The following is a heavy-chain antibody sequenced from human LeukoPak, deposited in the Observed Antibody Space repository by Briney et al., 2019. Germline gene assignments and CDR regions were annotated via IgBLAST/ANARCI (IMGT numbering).Heavy chain of an antibody. D-gene: IGHD6-13*01. CDR1: GGSISSNY. CDR2: IYYSGST. Sequence: SGTLSLTCTVSGGSISSNYWNWIRLPPGRGLEWIGYIYYSGSTHYNPSLKSRVTISLDTSKSQFSLKLTSVTAADTAVYYCAKARDSNIWYPFDYWGQGTLVTVSS. CDR3: AKARDSNIWYPFDY. V-gene: IGHV4-59*01. J-gene: IGHJ4*02.